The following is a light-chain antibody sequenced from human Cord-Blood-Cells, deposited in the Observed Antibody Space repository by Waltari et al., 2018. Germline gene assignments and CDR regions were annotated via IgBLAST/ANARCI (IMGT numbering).Light chain of an antibody. Sequence: DIQITQSPSSLSASVGDRVPITCRASQSISSYLNWYQQKPGKAPKLLIYAASSLQSGVPSRFSGSRCGTDFTPLISSLQPEEFATYYCHQSYNSLRGTFGQGTKLEIK. J-gene: IGKJ2*02. CDR1: QSISSY. CDR3: HQSYNSLRGT. V-gene: IGKV1-39*01. CDR2: AAS.